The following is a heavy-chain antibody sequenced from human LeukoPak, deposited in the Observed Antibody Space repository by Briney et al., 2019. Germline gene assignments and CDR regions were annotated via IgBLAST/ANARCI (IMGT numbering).Heavy chain of an antibody. CDR1: GGSISSYY. D-gene: IGHD2-15*01. V-gene: IGHV4-4*07. Sequence: SETLSLTCTVSGGSISSYYWSRIRQPAGKGLEWIGRIYTSGSTNYNPSLKSRVTMSVDTSKNQFSLKLSSVTAADTAVYYCARALGYCSGGSCYSVSWFDPWGQGTLVTVSS. CDR3: ARALGYCSGGSCYSVSWFDP. CDR2: IYTSGST. J-gene: IGHJ5*02.